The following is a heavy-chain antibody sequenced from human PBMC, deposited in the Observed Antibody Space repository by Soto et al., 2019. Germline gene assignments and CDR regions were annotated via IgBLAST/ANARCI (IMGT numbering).Heavy chain of an antibody. Sequence: QVQLQESDPGLVKPSETLSLTCTVSGASIRSSYWSWIRQSPGKGLEWIAYVYYTGKSNYNPSLSGRVTVSVDTSKNQLSLKLTSVTAADTAVYYCARGFFETSTGHSNPVDMWGQGTMVTVSS. CDR2: VYYTGKS. J-gene: IGHJ3*02. V-gene: IGHV4-59*01. CDR1: GASIRSSY. D-gene: IGHD3-22*01. CDR3: ARGFFETSTGHSNPVDM.